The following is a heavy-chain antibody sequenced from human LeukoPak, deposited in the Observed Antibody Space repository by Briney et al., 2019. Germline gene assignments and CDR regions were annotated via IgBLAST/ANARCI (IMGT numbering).Heavy chain of an antibody. J-gene: IGHJ6*04. V-gene: IGHV3-48*04. D-gene: IGHD3-10*02. CDR3: AELGITMIGGV. CDR2: ISSSGSTI. CDR1: GFTFSSYG. Sequence: GGSLRLSCAASGFTFSSYGMSWVRQAPGKGLEWVSYISSSGSTIYYADSVKGRFTISRDNAKNSLYLQMNSLGAEDTAVYYCAELGITMIGGVWGKGTTVTISS.